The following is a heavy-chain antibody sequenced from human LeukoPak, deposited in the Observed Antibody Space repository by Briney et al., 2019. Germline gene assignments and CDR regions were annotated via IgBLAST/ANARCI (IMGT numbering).Heavy chain of an antibody. CDR2: ISGSGGST. CDR3: AKDRSGYYVY. Sequence: SGGSLRLSCAASEFTVSSNYLSWVRQAPGKGLEWVSAISGSGGSTYYADSVKGRFTISRDNSKNTLYLQMNSLRAEDTAVYYCAKDRSGYYVYWGQGTLVTVSS. CDR1: EFTVSSNY. J-gene: IGHJ4*02. D-gene: IGHD3-22*01. V-gene: IGHV3-23*01.